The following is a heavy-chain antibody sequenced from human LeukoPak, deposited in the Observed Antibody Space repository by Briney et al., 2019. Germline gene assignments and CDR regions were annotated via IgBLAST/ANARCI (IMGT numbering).Heavy chain of an antibody. V-gene: IGHV1-46*01. J-gene: IGHJ6*02. CDR3: ASRRYCSSTSCYPDYYYGMDV. Sequence: ASVKVSCKASGYTFTSYYMHWVRQAPGQGLEWMGIINPSGGSTSYAQKFQGRVTMTRDTSISTAYVELSRLRSDDTAVYYCASRRYCSSTSCYPDYYYGMDVWGQGTTVTVSS. CDR1: GYTFTSYY. CDR2: INPSGGST. D-gene: IGHD2-2*01.